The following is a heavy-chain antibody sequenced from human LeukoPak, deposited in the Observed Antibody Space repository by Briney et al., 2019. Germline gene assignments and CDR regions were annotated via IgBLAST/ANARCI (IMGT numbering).Heavy chain of an antibody. CDR3: ARGRVAVAGRFDY. Sequence: SETLSLTCAVYGGSFRGYYWSWIRQPPGKGLEGIGEINHSGSTNYNPSLKSRVTISVDTSKNQFSLKLISVTAADTAVYYCARGRVAVAGRFDYWGQGTLVTVSS. D-gene: IGHD6-19*01. CDR1: GGSFRGYY. CDR2: INHSGST. J-gene: IGHJ4*02. V-gene: IGHV4-34*01.